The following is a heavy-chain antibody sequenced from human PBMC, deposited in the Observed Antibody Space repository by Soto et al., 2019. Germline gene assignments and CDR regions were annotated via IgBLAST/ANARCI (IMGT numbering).Heavy chain of an antibody. Sequence: QVELVESGGGLVKPGGALRLSCAASGFTFSDYYISWIRQAPGKGLEWVSHIDSSGTTIYYGDSVKGRFTISRDNAKNSLYLQMNSLRGEGTAVYYCARPHVSHYYYYYMDVWGKGTTVTVSS. CDR1: GFTFSDYY. J-gene: IGHJ6*03. CDR2: IDSSGTTI. V-gene: IGHV3-11*01. CDR3: ARPHVSHYYYYYMDV. D-gene: IGHD2-8*01.